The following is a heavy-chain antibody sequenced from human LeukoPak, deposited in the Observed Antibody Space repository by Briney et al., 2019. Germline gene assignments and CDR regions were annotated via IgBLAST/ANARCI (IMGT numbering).Heavy chain of an antibody. CDR1: GGSISSGGYY. Sequence: PSETLSLTCTVSGGSISSGGYYWSWIRQHPGKGLEWIGYIYYSGSTYYNPSLKSRVTISVDTSKNQFSLKLSSVTAADTAVYYCARGGVITFGGVIDYWGQGTLVTVSS. V-gene: IGHV4-31*03. D-gene: IGHD3-16*01. J-gene: IGHJ4*02. CDR3: ARGGVITFGGVIDY. CDR2: IYYSGST.